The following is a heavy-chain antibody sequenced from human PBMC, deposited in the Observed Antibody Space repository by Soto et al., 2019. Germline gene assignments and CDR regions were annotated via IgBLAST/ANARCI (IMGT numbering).Heavy chain of an antibody. V-gene: IGHV4-59*08. CDR2: IYYSGST. CDR1: GGSISSYY. J-gene: IGHJ5*02. Sequence: SETLSLTCTVSGGSISSYYWSWIRQPPGKGLEWIGYIYYSGSTNYNPSLKSRITISVDTSKNQFSLKLSSVTAADTAVYYCARGADYDFWSGDRHRFEHWGQGTRATVPS. D-gene: IGHD3-3*01. CDR3: ARGADYDFWSGDRHRFEH.